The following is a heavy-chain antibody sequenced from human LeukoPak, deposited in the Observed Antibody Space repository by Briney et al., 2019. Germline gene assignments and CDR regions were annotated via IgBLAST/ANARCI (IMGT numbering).Heavy chain of an antibody. Sequence: SETLSLTCTVSGGSITSNSYYWSWIRRPPGKGLEWIGEINHSGSTNYNPSLKSRVTISVDTSKNQFSLKLSSVTAADTAVYYCARQEIVGATIPYFDYWGQGTLSPSPQ. CDR2: INHSGST. CDR1: GGSITSNSYY. D-gene: IGHD1-26*01. CDR3: ARQEIVGATIPYFDY. V-gene: IGHV4-39*01. J-gene: IGHJ4*02.